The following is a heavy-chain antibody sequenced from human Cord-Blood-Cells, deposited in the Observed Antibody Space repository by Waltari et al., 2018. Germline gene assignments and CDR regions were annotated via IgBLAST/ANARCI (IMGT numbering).Heavy chain of an antibody. CDR3: ARLAGSSWYNFDY. CDR2: IYYSGST. J-gene: IGHJ4*02. V-gene: IGHV4-39*01. D-gene: IGHD6-13*01. CDR1: GGSLSSSSYY. Sequence: QLQLQESGPGLVKPSETLSLTCTVSGGSLSSSSYYWGWIRQPPGKGLEWIGSIYYSGSTYYNPSLKSRVTISVDTSKNQFSLKLSSVTAADTAVYYCARLAGSSWYNFDYWGQGTLVTVSS.